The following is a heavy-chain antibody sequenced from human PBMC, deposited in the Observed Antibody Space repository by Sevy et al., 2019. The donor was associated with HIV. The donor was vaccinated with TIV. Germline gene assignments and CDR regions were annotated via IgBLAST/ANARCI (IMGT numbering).Heavy chain of an antibody. CDR3: STDPIIVLLVTDGMDV. CDR2: IKSKPDGGTT. J-gene: IGHJ6*02. CDR1: GFTFSHAW. D-gene: IGHD2-8*02. Sequence: GGSLRLSCAASGFTFSHAWMSWVRQAPGKGLEWVGRIKSKPDGGTTDYAAHVKGRFTISRDDSKNTLFLQMNSLKTEDTAVYYCSTDPIIVLLVTDGMDVWGQGTTVTVSS. V-gene: IGHV3-15*01.